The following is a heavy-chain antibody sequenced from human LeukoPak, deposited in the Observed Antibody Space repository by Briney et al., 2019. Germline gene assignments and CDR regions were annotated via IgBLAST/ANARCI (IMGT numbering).Heavy chain of an antibody. V-gene: IGHV3-30*02. J-gene: IGHJ6*03. CDR1: GFTFSSYG. Sequence: GGSLRLSCAASGFTFSSYGMHWVRQAPGKGLEWVAFIRYDGSNKYYADSVKGRFTISRDNSKNTLYLQMNSLRAEDTAAYYCARVGGGPSSSWAWTYMDVWGKGTTVTVSS. D-gene: IGHD6-13*01. CDR3: ARVGGGPSSSWAWTYMDV. CDR2: IRYDGSNK.